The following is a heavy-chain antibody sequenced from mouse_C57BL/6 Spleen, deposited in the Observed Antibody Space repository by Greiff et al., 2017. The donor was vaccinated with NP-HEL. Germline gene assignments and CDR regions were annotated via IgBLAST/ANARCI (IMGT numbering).Heavy chain of an antibody. CDR2: INPYNGGT. CDR1: GYTFTDYY. V-gene: IGHV1-19*01. CDR3: ARRGPNGYWFAY. J-gene: IGHJ3*01. Sequence: EVQLQQSGPVLVKPGASVKMSCKASGYTFTDYYMNWVKQSHGKSLEWIGVINPYNGGTSYNQKFKGKATLTVDKSSSTAYMELNSLTSEDSAVYYCARRGPNGYWFAYWGQGTLGTVSA. D-gene: IGHD2-2*01.